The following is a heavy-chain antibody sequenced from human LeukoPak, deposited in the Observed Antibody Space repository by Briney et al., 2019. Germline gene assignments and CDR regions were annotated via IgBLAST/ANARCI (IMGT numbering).Heavy chain of an antibody. J-gene: IGHJ4*02. V-gene: IGHV3-30*02. CDR3: AKDTPSCYFDY. Sequence: GGSLRLSCAASGFTFSSYGMHWIRQAPGKGLEWVAFIRNDGSIIYNTDSVKGRFTISRDNSKNTLYLQMNSLRADDTAVYYCAKDTPSCYFDYWGQGTLVTVSS. CDR2: IRNDGSII. CDR1: GFTFSSYG.